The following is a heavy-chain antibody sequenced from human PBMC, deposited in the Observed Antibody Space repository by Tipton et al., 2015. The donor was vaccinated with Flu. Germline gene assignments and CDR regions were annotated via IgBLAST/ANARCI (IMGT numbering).Heavy chain of an antibody. J-gene: IGHJ4*02. CDR1: GYTFTSYG. CDR3: AGDVSEYYYDSSGYFPDY. CDR2: ISAYNGNT. V-gene: IGHV1-18*01. Sequence: QMQLVQSGAEVKKPGASVKVSCKASGYTFTSYGISWVRQAPGQGLEWMGWISAYNGNTNYAQKLQGRVTMTTDTSTSTAYMELRSLRSDDTAVYYCAGDVSEYYYDSSGYFPDYWGQGTLVTVSS. D-gene: IGHD3-22*01.